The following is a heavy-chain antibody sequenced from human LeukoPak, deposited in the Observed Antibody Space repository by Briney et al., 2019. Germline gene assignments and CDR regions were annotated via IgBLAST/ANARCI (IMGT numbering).Heavy chain of an antibody. CDR1: GDSFSGYY. J-gene: IGHJ6*03. CDR3: ARRVSYYYFYMDV. V-gene: IGHV4-34*01. CDR2: INDSGST. Sequence: SETLSLTCGVSGDSFSGYYWSWIRQSPGKGLEWMAEINDSGSTNFNPSLRSRLRISLDASKNQFSLTLSPVTAADTAVYYCARRVSYYYFYMDVWGNGTTVTVSS.